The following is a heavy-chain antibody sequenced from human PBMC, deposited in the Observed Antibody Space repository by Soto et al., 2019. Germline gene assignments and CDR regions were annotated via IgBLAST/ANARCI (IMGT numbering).Heavy chain of an antibody. CDR1: GYTFTNND. J-gene: IGHJ5*02. V-gene: IGHV1-8*02. Sequence: SVKVSCKASGYTFTNNDVSWVRQATGKGLEWMGWMNPGSGDTGYAQKFQGRVTMTRDISIATAYMELNSLTSEDTAIYYCARMESFGSLNWFDPWGQGPLVTVSS. CDR2: MNPGSGDT. D-gene: IGHD5-18*01. CDR3: ARMESFGSLNWFDP.